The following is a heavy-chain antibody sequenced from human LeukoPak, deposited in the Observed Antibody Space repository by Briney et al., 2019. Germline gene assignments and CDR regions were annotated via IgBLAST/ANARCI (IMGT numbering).Heavy chain of an antibody. CDR2: IYSSGNT. Sequence: SETLSLTCTVSGGSISSYYWSWVRQPAGKGLEWIGRIYSSGNTNYNPSLKSRVTMSVDTSRNQFSLKLSSVTAADTAVYYCARESVGYCSGGSCPYYFDYWGQGTLITVSS. D-gene: IGHD2-15*01. CDR1: GGSISSYY. J-gene: IGHJ4*02. V-gene: IGHV4-4*07. CDR3: ARESVGYCSGGSCPYYFDY.